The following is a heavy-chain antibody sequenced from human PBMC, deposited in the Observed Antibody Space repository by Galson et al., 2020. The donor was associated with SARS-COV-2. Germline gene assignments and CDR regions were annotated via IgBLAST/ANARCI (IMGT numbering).Heavy chain of an antibody. J-gene: IGHJ4*02. CDR2: INSDGSST. CDR1: GFTFSSYW. CDR3: SRGWVHVGETFDY. Sequence: GGSLRLSCAASGFTFSSYWMHWVRQAPGKGPVWVSRINSDGSSTSYADSVKGRFTISRDNAKNTLYVQMNSLRAEDTAVYYCSRGWVHVGETFDYWGQGTLVTVSS. V-gene: IGHV3-74*01. D-gene: IGHD1-1*01.